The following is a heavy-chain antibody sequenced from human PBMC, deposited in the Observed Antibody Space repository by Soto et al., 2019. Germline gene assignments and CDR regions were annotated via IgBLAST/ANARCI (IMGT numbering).Heavy chain of an antibody. CDR3: ARDGTTVTTGLYYYYGYGMDV. Sequence: SQTLSLTCAISGDSVSSNSAAWNWIRQSPSRGLEWLGRTYYRSKWYNDYAVSVKSRITINPDTSKNQFSLQLNSVTPKDTAVYYCARDGTTVTTGLYYYYGYGMDVWGQGTTVTVSS. V-gene: IGHV6-1*01. CDR1: GDSVSSNSAA. D-gene: IGHD4-17*01. J-gene: IGHJ6*02. CDR2: TYYRSKWYN.